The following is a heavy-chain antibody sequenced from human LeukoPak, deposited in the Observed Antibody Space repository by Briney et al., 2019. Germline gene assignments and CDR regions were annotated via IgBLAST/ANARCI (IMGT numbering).Heavy chain of an antibody. CDR1: GYTFTGYY. CDR3: AREYSYYYYYGMDV. CDR2: INPNSGGT. Sequence: ASVKVSCKASGYTFTGYYMHWVRQAPGQGLEWTGWINPNSGGTNYAQKFQGRVTMTRDTSISTAYMELSRLRSDDTAVYYCAREYSYYYYYGMDVWGQGTTVTVSS. V-gene: IGHV1-2*02. J-gene: IGHJ6*02. D-gene: IGHD5-18*01.